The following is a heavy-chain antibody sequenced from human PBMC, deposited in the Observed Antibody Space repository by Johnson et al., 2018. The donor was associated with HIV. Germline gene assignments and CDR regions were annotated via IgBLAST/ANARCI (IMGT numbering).Heavy chain of an antibody. CDR3: ARTQVYSSSRDDAFDM. CDR1: GFTVSSNY. J-gene: IGHJ3*02. Sequence: VQLVESGGGLVQPGGSLRLSCAASGFTVSSNYMSWVRQAPGKGLEWVSVIYSGGSTYYADSVKGRFTISRDNSKNTLYLQMSGLRIEDTAVYYCARTQVYSSSRDDAFDMWGQGTRVTVSS. D-gene: IGHD6-13*01. CDR2: IYSGGST. V-gene: IGHV3-66*02.